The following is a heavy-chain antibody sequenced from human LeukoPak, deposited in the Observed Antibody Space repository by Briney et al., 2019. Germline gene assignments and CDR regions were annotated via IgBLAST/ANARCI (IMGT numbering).Heavy chain of an antibody. Sequence: GGSLRLSCAASGFSFSNYWMTWVRQAPGKGLEWVANINQDGSEKYFVDSVKGRFTISRDNAKNSLYLQMSSLRAEDTAVYYCARVSRDWNTCYYCDYWGQGTLVTVSS. J-gene: IGHJ4*02. CDR3: ARVSRDWNTCYYCDY. CDR1: GFSFSNYW. CDR2: INQDGSEK. V-gene: IGHV3-7*01. D-gene: IGHD1-1*01.